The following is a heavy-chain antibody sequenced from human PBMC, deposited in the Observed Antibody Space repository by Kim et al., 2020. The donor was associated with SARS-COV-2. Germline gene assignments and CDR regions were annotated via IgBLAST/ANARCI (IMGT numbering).Heavy chain of an antibody. D-gene: IGHD5-12*01. Sequence: SETLSLTCAVYGGSFSGYYWSWIRQPPGKGLEWIGEINHSGSTNYNPSLKSRVTISVDTSKNQFSLKLSSVTAADTAVYYCASTGRARRDSGYVKPCDYWGQGTLVTVSS. J-gene: IGHJ4*02. V-gene: IGHV4-34*01. CDR3: ASTGRARRDSGYVKPCDY. CDR2: INHSGST. CDR1: GGSFSGYY.